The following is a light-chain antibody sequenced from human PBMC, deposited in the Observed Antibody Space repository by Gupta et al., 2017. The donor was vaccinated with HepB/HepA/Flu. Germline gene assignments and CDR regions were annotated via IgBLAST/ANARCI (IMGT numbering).Light chain of an antibody. J-gene: IGLJ2*01. CDR1: SRNVGDYKS. Sequence: QSALTQPASVSGSPGQAITISCTAHSRNVGDYKSVSWYQQNPGKAPKLLISNVSNRPSGVSNRSSGSKSGNTASLTISGLQAEDEADYYCSSFTYTMTLVVFGGGTKVTVL. CDR2: NVS. V-gene: IGLV2-14*01. CDR3: SSFTYTMTLVV.